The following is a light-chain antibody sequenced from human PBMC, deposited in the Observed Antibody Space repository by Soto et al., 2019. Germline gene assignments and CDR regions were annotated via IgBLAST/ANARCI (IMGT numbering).Light chain of an antibody. J-gene: IGKJ4*01. Sequence: EIVLTQSPGTLSLSPGERATLSCRASQSVSSSYLAWYQQKPGQAPRLLIYGASSRATGIPDRFSASGSGTAFTLTISRLEPEDCAVYYCQQYGSSPLTFGGGTKVEIK. CDR3: QQYGSSPLT. CDR1: QSVSSSY. V-gene: IGKV3-20*01. CDR2: GAS.